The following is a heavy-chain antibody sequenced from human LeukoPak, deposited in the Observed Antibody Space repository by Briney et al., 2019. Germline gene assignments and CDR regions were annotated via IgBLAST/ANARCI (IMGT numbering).Heavy chain of an antibody. Sequence: SETLSLTCAVSGGSISSNNWWSGVRQPPGKGLEWIGEIYHSGSTDYNPSLESRVTISVDKSKNQFSLKLSSVTAADTAVYYCARGFYGSGSYSSPGFHAFDVWGQGTMVTVSS. D-gene: IGHD3-10*01. CDR3: ARGFYGSGSYSSPGFHAFDV. V-gene: IGHV4-4*02. CDR2: IYHSGST. J-gene: IGHJ3*01. CDR1: GGSISSNNW.